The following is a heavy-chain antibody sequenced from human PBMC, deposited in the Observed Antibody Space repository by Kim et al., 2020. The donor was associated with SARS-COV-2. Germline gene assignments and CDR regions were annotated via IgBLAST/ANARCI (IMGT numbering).Heavy chain of an antibody. J-gene: IGHJ4*02. CDR3: ARQRILENFDY. Sequence: SETLSLTCTVSGGSISSSSYYWGWIRQPPGKGLEWIGSIYYSGSTYYNPSLKSRVTISVDTSKNQFSLKLSSVTAADTAVYYCARQRILENFDYWGQGTLVTVSS. V-gene: IGHV4-39*01. D-gene: IGHD5-18*01. CDR1: GGSISSSSYY. CDR2: IYYSGST.